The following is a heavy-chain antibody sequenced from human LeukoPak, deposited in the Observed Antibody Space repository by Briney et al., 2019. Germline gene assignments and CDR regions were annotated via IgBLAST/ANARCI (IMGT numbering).Heavy chain of an antibody. CDR2: INHSGST. Sequence: SETLSLTCAVYGGSLSGYYWSWIRQPPGKGLEWIGEINHSGSTNYNPSLKSRVTISVDTSKNQFSLKLSSVTAADTAVYYCARIVVVPAAMPVLYYYYYYMDVWGKGTTVTVSS. CDR3: ARIVVVPAAMPVLYYYYYYMDV. D-gene: IGHD2-2*01. V-gene: IGHV4-34*01. CDR1: GGSLSGYY. J-gene: IGHJ6*03.